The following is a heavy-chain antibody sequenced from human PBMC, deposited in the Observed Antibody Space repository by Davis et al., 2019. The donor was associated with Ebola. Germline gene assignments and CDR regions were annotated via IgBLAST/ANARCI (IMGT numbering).Heavy chain of an antibody. CDR1: GFTFSSYG. Sequence: GESLKTPCEASGFTFSSYGMHWVRQAPGKGLEWVSVISHDGSNKYYADSVKGRFTVSRDNPKNTLYMQMNSVRAEDTAVYYCAKSNYDILTGYHDVFNIWGQGTMVTVSS. D-gene: IGHD3-9*01. J-gene: IGHJ3*02. CDR2: ISHDGSNK. V-gene: IGHV3-30*18. CDR3: AKSNYDILTGYHDVFNI.